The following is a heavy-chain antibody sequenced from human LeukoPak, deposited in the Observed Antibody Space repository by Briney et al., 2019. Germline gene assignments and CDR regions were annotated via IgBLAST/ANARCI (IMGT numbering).Heavy chain of an antibody. CDR3: ARDYGSGSTLDY. J-gene: IGHJ4*02. Sequence: PSETLSLTCAVYGGSFSGYYWSWIRQPPGKGLEWTGEINHSGSTNYNPSLKSRVTISVDTSKNQFSLKLSSVTAADTAVYYCARDYGSGSTLDYWGQGTLVTVSS. CDR1: GGSFSGYY. V-gene: IGHV4-34*01. D-gene: IGHD3-10*01. CDR2: INHSGST.